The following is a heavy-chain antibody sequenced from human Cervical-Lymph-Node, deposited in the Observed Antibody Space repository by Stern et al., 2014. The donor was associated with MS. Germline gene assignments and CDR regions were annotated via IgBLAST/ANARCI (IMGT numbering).Heavy chain of an antibody. D-gene: IGHD3-16*01. J-gene: IGHJ4*02. CDR2: ISGSVGST. CDR3: AKDSENYDYVWGSLDY. Sequence: EVQLVESGGGLVQPGGSLRLSCAASGFTFSSYAMSWVRLAQGKGLEWVSAISGSVGSTYYADSVKGRFTISRDNSKNTLYLQMNSLRAEDTAVYYCAKDSENYDYVWGSLDYWGQGTLVTVSS. CDR1: GFTFSSYA. V-gene: IGHV3-23*04.